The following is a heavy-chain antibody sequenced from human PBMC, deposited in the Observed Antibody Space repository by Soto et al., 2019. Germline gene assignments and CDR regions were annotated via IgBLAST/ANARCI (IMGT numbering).Heavy chain of an antibody. J-gene: IGHJ5*02. Sequence: PGGSLRLSCTASGFTFSNYAMSWVRQAPGKGLEWVSAITRTDSTYYADSVKGRFTISRDNSRNTLYLQMNSLGAADTAVYYCARGSGSHGWFDPWGQGTQVTVSS. CDR3: ARGSGSHGWFDP. D-gene: IGHD1-26*01. CDR1: GFTFSNYA. V-gene: IGHV3-23*01. CDR2: ITRTDST.